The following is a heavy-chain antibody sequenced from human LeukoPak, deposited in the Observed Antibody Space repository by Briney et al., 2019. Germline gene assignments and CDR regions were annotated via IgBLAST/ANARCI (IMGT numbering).Heavy chain of an antibody. CDR2: INSGGSST. Sequence: PGGSLRLSCASSGFTLSSFWSHWVRQVPGKGLEWGPRINSGGSSTSHADSVKGRLTTSRDNAKNTLFLQMNTLRAEDTAVYYCARGPFTSSFYVGDSWGQGTLVTVSS. V-gene: IGHV3-74*01. J-gene: IGHJ5*01. CDR3: ARGPFTSSFYVGDS. CDR1: GFTLSSFW. D-gene: IGHD2/OR15-2a*01.